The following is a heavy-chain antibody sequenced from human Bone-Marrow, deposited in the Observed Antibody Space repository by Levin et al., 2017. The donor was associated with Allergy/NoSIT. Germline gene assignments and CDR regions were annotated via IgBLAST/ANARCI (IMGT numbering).Heavy chain of an antibody. D-gene: IGHD2-8*01. CDR3: AGGDDCTHGLCSDLFYDMDV. CDR2: SAYSGKT. CDR1: GYTFTAYS. V-gene: IGHV1-18*01. Sequence: ASVKVSCKASGYTFTAYSITWVRQAPGQGLEWMGWSAYSGKTNYAQKFQDRVTMTRDTSTTTAYMELRSLRSDDTAVYYCAGGDDCTHGLCSDLFYDMDVWGQGTTVTVSS. J-gene: IGHJ6*02.